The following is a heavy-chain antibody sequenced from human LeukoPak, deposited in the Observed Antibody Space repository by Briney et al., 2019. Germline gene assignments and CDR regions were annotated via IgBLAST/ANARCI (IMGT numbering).Heavy chain of an antibody. Sequence: SETLSLTCAVYGGSFSGYYWSWIRQPPGKGLEWIGEINHSGSTNYNPSLKSRVTISVDTSKNQFSLKLSSVTAADTAVYYCARSGPVLRYFDWLTSEYFQHWGQGTLVTVSS. CDR3: ARSGPVLRYFDWLTSEYFQH. CDR1: GGSFSGYY. D-gene: IGHD3-9*01. J-gene: IGHJ1*01. CDR2: INHSGST. V-gene: IGHV4-34*01.